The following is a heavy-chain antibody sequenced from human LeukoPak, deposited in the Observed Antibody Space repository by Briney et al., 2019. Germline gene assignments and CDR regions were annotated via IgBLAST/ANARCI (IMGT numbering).Heavy chain of an antibody. V-gene: IGHV1-58*01. CDR2: IVVGSGNT. J-gene: IGHJ4*02. CDR3: AAAELPLKLDY. CDR1: GFTFTSSA. D-gene: IGHD1-26*01. Sequence: SVKVSCKASGFTFTSSAVQWVRQARGQRLEWIGWIVVGSGNTNYAQKFQERVTITRDVSTGTAYMELSSLRSEDTAVYYCAAAELPLKLDYWGQGTLVTVSS.